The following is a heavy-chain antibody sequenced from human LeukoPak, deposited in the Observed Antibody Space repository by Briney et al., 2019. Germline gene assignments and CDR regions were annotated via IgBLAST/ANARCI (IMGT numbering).Heavy chain of an antibody. CDR1: GFTFSSYA. CDR3: ASDYGSGSYYNVPDY. D-gene: IGHD3-10*01. Sequence: GRSLRPSCAASGFTFSSYAMHWVRQAPGKGLEWVAVISYDGSNKYYADSVKGRFTISRDNSKNTLYLQMNSLRAEDTAVYYCASDYGSGSYYNVPDYWGQGTLVTVSS. J-gene: IGHJ4*02. V-gene: IGHV3-30-3*01. CDR2: ISYDGSNK.